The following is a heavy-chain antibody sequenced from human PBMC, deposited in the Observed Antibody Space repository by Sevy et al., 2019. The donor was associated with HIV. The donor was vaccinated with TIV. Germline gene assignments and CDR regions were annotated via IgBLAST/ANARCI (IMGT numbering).Heavy chain of an antibody. CDR3: AKDHGIRPAAGAYYYYYIDV. CDR1: GFTFSSYG. D-gene: IGHD6-13*01. J-gene: IGHJ6*03. V-gene: IGHV3-30*02. CDR2: IRYDGSNK. Sequence: GGSLRLSCAASGFTFSSYGMHWVRQAPGKGLEWVAFIRYDGSNKYYADSVKGRFTISRDNSKNTLYLQMNSLRAEDRAVYYGAKDHGIRPAAGAYYYYYIDVWGKGTTVTVSS.